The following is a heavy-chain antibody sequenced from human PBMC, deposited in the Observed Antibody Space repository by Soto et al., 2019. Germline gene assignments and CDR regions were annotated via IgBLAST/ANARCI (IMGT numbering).Heavy chain of an antibody. CDR1: GFTFSSYS. D-gene: IGHD3-16*02. V-gene: IGHV3-48*02. CDR3: AGLEWGSYRGDD. Sequence: EVQLVESGGGLVQPGGSLRLSCAASGFTFSSYSMNWVRQAPGKGLEWVSYISSSSSTKYYADSVKGRFTISRDNAKNSLYLQMNSLRDEDTAVYFCAGLEWGSYRGDDWGQGTQVTVSS. J-gene: IGHJ4*02. CDR2: ISSSSSTK.